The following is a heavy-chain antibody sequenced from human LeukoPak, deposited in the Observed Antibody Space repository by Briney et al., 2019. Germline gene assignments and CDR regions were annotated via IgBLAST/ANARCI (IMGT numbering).Heavy chain of an antibody. V-gene: IGHV1-18*01. J-gene: IGHJ6*03. CDR2: ISAYNGNT. Sequence: ASVKVSCKASGYTFTSYGISWVRQAPGQGLEWMGWISAYNGNTNYAQKLQGRVTMTTDTSTSTAYMELRSLRSDGTAVYYCARMISGSYPYYYYYMDVWGKGTTVTVSS. CDR3: ARMISGSYPYYYYYMDV. CDR1: GYTFTSYG. D-gene: IGHD1-26*01.